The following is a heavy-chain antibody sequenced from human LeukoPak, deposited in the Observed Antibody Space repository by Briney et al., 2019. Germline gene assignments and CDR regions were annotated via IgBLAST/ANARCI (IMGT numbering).Heavy chain of an antibody. J-gene: IGHJ4*02. Sequence: GGSLRLSCAACGLTFSTHWMYWVRHTPGKGLVWVSGINDDGSLTNYADSVKGRFTMSRDNAKNTLFLQMNSLRAYYTALYYCVSYNWNQPDYWGQGSLVTVSS. D-gene: IGHD1-20*01. V-gene: IGHV3-74*01. CDR2: INDDGSLT. CDR3: VSYNWNQPDY. CDR1: GLTFSTHW.